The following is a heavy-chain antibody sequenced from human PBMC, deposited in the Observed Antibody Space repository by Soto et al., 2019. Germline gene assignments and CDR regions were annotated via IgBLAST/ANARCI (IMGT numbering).Heavy chain of an antibody. Sequence: ASVKVSCKASGYTFTSYDINWVRQATGQGLEWMGWMNPNSGNTGYAQKIQGRVTMTRNTSISTAYMELSSLRSEDTAVYYCARGRGYCSSTSCYTRNWFDPWGQGTLVTVSS. CDR3: ARGRGYCSSTSCYTRNWFDP. CDR2: MNPNSGNT. J-gene: IGHJ5*02. CDR1: GYTFTSYD. V-gene: IGHV1-8*01. D-gene: IGHD2-2*02.